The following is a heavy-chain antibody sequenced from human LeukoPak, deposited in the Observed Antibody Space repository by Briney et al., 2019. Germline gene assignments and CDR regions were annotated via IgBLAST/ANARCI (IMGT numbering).Heavy chain of an antibody. CDR2: IYYSGST. CDR1: GGSISSYY. CDR3: ARDYYGSGSYYL. D-gene: IGHD3-10*01. J-gene: IGHJ5*02. Sequence: PSQTLSLTCTVSGGSISSYYWSWIRQPPGKGLEWIGYIYYSGSTNYNPSLKSRVTISVDTSKNQFSLKLSSVTAADTAVYYCARDYYGSGSYYLWGQGTLVTVSS. V-gene: IGHV4-59*01.